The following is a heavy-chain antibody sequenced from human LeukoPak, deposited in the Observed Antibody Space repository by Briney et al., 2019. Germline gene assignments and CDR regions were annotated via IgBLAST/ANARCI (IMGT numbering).Heavy chain of an antibody. D-gene: IGHD6-13*01. J-gene: IGHJ6*03. CDR2: IIPIFGTA. CDR3: ARSGSSWYGNYYYYMDV. Sequence: SVKVSCKASGGTFSSYAISWVRQAPGQGLEWMGGIIPIFGTANYAQKFQGRVAITTDESTSTAYMELSSLRSEDTAVYYCARSGSSWYGNYYYYMDVWGKGTTVTVSS. V-gene: IGHV1-69*05. CDR1: GGTFSSYA.